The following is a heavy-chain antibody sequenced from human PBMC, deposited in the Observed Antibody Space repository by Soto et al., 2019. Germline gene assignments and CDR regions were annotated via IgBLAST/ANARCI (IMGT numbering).Heavy chain of an antibody. V-gene: IGHV3-23*01. D-gene: IGHD5-18*01. Sequence: GGSLRLSCAASGFTFSSFALSWVRQAPGKGLEXVSXISXXXXXTXXADSVKGRFTISRDNSKNTLYLQMNSLRADDTAVYYCAGPGYSSQDYWGQGALVTVSS. CDR3: AGPGYSSQDY. CDR1: GFTFSSFA. CDR2: ISXXXXXT. J-gene: IGHJ4*02.